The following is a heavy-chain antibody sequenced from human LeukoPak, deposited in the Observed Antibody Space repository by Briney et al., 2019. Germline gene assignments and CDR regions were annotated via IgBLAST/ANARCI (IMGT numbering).Heavy chain of an antibody. CDR1: GFTVSSDY. V-gene: IGHV3-53*01. CDR3: ARAKVGVAGFFDY. Sequence: PGGSLRLSCAASGFTVSSDYMSWVRQAPGKGLEWVSVIYSGGSTYYADSVKGRFTISRDSSKNTLFLQMNSLKADDTAVYYCARAKVGVAGFFDYWDQGTLVTVSS. D-gene: IGHD1-26*01. CDR2: IYSGGST. J-gene: IGHJ4*02.